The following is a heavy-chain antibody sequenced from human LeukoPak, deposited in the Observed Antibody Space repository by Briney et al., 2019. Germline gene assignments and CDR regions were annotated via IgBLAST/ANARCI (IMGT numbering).Heavy chain of an antibody. CDR3: ARDADGYTADY. CDR2: IKEDGSEK. Sequence: GGSLRLSCAASGFTFTTYWMTWVRQAPGKGLEWVANIKEDGSEKYYVDSVKGRFTISRDNAKNSLYLQMNSLRAEDTAVYYCARDADGYTADYWGQGTLVTVSS. J-gene: IGHJ4*02. D-gene: IGHD5-24*01. CDR1: GFTFTTYW. V-gene: IGHV3-7*01.